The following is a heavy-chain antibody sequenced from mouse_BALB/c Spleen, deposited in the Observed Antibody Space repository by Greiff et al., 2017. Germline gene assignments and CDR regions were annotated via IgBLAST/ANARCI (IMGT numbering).Heavy chain of an antibody. D-gene: IGHD4-1*01. CDR3: AREDWAWFAY. CDR1: GFTFSSYG. V-gene: IGHV5-6-3*01. Sequence: DVMLVESGGGLVQPGGSLKLSCAASGFTFSSYGMSWVRQTPDKRLELVATINSNGGSTYYPDSVKGRFTISRDNAKNTLYLQMSSLKSEDTAMYYCAREDWAWFAYWGQGTLVTVSA. CDR2: INSNGGST. J-gene: IGHJ3*01.